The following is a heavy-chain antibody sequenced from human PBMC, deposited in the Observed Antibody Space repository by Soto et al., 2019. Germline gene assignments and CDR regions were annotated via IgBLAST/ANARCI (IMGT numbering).Heavy chain of an antibody. J-gene: IGHJ4*02. Sequence: PSETLSLTCSVSGASISSRGYYWGWIRQTPGKGLEWIGNIDYNGVTYYNPSLKSRVTVPKDTSKNQFSLKVASVTAADTAIYYCGRVMIGTLRHTDSDYWGQGTQVTVSS. CDR1: GASISSRGYY. V-gene: IGHV4-39*01. CDR3: GRVMIGTLRHTDSDY. D-gene: IGHD1-1*01. CDR2: IDYNGVT.